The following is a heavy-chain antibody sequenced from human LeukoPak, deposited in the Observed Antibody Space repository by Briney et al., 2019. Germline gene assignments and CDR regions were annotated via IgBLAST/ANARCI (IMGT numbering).Heavy chain of an antibody. D-gene: IGHD2-2*01. Sequence: KPSETLSLTCTVSSGSISSSSYYWGWIRQPPGKGLEWIGSIYYSGSTYYNPSLKSRVTISVDTSKNQFSLKLSSVTAADTAVYYCATQDCSSTSCYSFDYWGQGTLVTVSS. CDR1: SGSISSSSYY. V-gene: IGHV4-39*01. CDR3: ATQDCSSTSCYSFDY. CDR2: IYYSGST. J-gene: IGHJ4*02.